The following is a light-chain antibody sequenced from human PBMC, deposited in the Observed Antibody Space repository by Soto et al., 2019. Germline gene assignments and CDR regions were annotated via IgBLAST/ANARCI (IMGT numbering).Light chain of an antibody. CDR1: SSDVGGYNY. V-gene: IGLV2-14*03. CDR3: RSYTSSIL. CDR2: DVS. Sequence: QSALTQPASVSGSPGQSVTISCTGTSSDVGGYNYVSWYQQHPGKAPKLIIFDVSKRPSGVSNRFSGSKSGNTASLTISGLQAEDEDDYYCRSYTSSILFGGGTKLTVL. J-gene: IGLJ2*01.